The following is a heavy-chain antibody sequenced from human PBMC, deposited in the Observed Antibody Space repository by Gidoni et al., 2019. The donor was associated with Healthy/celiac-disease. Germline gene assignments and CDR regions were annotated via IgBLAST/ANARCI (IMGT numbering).Heavy chain of an antibody. V-gene: IGHV4-34*01. CDR3: ARGRELGYNY. J-gene: IGHJ4*02. CDR2: IKHSGST. CDR1: GGSFSGYY. Sequence: QVQLQQWGAGLLKPSETLSLTCAVYGGSFSGYYWSWIRQPPGKGLEWIGEIKHSGSTNYNPSLKSRVTISVDTSKNQFSLKLSSVTAADTAVYYCARGRELGYNYWGQGTLVTVSS. D-gene: IGHD5-18*01.